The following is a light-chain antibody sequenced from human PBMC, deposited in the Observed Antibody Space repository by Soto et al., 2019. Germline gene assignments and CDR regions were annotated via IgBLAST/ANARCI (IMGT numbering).Light chain of an antibody. CDR1: QRVSSGY. J-gene: IGKJ5*01. CDR3: QQYGGSPPSST. V-gene: IGKV3-20*01. Sequence: VLTQSPGTLSLSPGERATLSCRASQRVSSGYLAWYQQKPGQAPRLLIYGASNRATDIPDRFSGRGSGTDFTLTISSLEPEDFAVYYCQQYGGSPPSSTFGQGTRLEI. CDR2: GAS.